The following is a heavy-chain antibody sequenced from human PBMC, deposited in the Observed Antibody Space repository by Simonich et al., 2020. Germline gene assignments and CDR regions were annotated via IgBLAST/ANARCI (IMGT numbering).Heavy chain of an antibody. J-gene: IGHJ6*03. V-gene: IGHV1-2*02. CDR1: GYTFTGYY. CDR2: INPNRGGT. D-gene: IGHD7-27*01. CDR3: ARGALTGDYYYMDV. Sequence: QVQLVQSGAEVKKPGASVKVSCKASGYTFTGYYMHWGRQAPGQGLEWRGCINPNRGGTNYAQRFQGRVTRTRETSSSTAYMELSRLRSDDTAVYYCARGALTGDYYYMDVWGKGTTVTVSS.